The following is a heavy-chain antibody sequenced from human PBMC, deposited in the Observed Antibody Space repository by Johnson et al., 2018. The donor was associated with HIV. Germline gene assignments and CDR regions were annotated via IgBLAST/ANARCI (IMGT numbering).Heavy chain of an antibody. CDR2: ISGSGGRT. J-gene: IGHJ3*02. Sequence: MLLVESGGGLVQPGGSLRLSCAASGFTFSSYAMSWVRQAPGKGLEWVSAISGSGGRTYYGDSVKGRFTISGDTSKNTLHLEMNSLRAEDPAMYYCARGTSIMFRGVSGFDIWGQGTMVTVSS. D-gene: IGHD3-10*01. V-gene: IGHV3-23*04. CDR3: ARGTSIMFRGVSGFDI. CDR1: GFTFSSYA.